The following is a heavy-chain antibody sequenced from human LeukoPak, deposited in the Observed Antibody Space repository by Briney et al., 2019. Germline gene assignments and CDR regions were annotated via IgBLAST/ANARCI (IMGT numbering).Heavy chain of an antibody. D-gene: IGHD3-10*01. CDR1: GYTFTSYD. V-gene: IGHV1-8*01. CDR3: ATGGQLYGSGNFYRRPFDY. J-gene: IGHJ4*02. CDR2: VNPISCNT. Sequence: GSSEKVSCKASGYTFTSYDINWVRQATPQELNGMGWVNPISCNTGYAQKFQGRVTMTRNTSISTAYMELSSLRSEDTAVYYCATGGQLYGSGNFYRRPFDYWGQGTLVTVSS.